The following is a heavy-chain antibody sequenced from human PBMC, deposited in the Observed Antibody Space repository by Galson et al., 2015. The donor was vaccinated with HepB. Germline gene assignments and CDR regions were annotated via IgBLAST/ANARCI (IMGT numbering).Heavy chain of an antibody. CDR3: AKGSSDYSNYGLYYFDY. J-gene: IGHJ4*02. Sequence: SLRLSCAASGFTFSSYAMSWARQAPGKGLEWVSAISGSGGSTYYADSVKGRFTISRDNSKNTLYLQMNSLRAEDTAVYYCAKGSSDYSNYGLYYFDYLGQGTLVTVSS. D-gene: IGHD4-11*01. V-gene: IGHV3-23*01. CDR2: ISGSGGST. CDR1: GFTFSSYA.